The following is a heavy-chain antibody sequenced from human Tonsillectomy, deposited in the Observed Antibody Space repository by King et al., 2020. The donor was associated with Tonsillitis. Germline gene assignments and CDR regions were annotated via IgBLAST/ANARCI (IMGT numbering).Heavy chain of an antibody. CDR1: GFTFDDYG. Sequence: VQLVESGGGVVRPGGSLRLSCVASGFTFDDYGMHWVRQAPGKGLEWVATINWNGGSNGYADSVKGRFTISRDNAKNSLYLQMNSLRAEDMALYYCASALVWGTSRDAFDIWGQGTMVTVSS. V-gene: IGHV3-20*04. CDR2: INWNGGSN. CDR3: ASALVWGTSRDAFDI. D-gene: IGHD3-16*01. J-gene: IGHJ3*02.